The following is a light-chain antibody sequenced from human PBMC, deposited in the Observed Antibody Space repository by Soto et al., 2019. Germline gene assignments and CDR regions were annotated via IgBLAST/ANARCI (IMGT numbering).Light chain of an antibody. Sequence: EIQMTQSPSSLSASVGDRVTITCRASQRISSYLILYQKKSGNASKLLIYADSSLQSGVSSRFSGSGSGTVFTFTFSSLQPEDFATYYCQQSYITPLTFGGGTKVDIK. V-gene: IGKV1-39*01. J-gene: IGKJ4*01. CDR3: QQSYITPLT. CDR1: QRISSY. CDR2: ADS.